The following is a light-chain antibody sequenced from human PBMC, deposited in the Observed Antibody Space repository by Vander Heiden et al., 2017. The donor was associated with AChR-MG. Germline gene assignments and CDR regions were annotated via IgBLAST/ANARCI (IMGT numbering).Light chain of an antibody. CDR2: DVS. CDR1: TGDFDVYIS. J-gene: IGLJ1*01. V-gene: IGLV2-14*03. CDR3: ASYTTTNDFSV. Sequence: QPALTQPPSVSGSPGQSVTISCTGSTGDFDVYISISWYQHYPVQAPKVIVYDVSIRPSGVSDRFSGSKSGNTTSLTIAGLLAADEGGYYCASYTTTNDFSVFGSGTMISVL.